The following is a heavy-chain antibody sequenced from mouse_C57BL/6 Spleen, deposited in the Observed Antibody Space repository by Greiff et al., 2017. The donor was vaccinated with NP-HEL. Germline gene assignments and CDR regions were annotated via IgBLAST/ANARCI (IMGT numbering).Heavy chain of an antibody. D-gene: IGHD2-1*01. CDR3: ARSSHGNYFDY. CDR2: IYPGDGDT. CDR1: GYAFSSSW. Sequence: VNVVESGPELVKPGASVKISCKASGYAFSSSWMNWVKQRPGKGLEWIGRIYPGDGDTNYNGKFKGKATLTADKSSSTAYMQLSSLTSEDSAVYFCARSSHGNYFDYWGQGTTLTVSS. J-gene: IGHJ2*01. V-gene: IGHV1-82*01.